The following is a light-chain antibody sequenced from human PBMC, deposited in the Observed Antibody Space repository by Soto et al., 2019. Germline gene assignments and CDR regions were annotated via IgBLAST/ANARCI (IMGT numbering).Light chain of an antibody. V-gene: IGKV1-13*02. CDR3: QQFNAYPRT. J-gene: IGKJ1*01. CDR2: DAS. Sequence: AIQLTQSPSPLSASLGDTVIITCRASQDITSDLAWYQQRPEKAPVLLIYDASRLESGVPPRFSGGGSGTEFSLTISSLQPEDFATYFCQQFNAYPRTFGQRTNVDIK. CDR1: QDITSD.